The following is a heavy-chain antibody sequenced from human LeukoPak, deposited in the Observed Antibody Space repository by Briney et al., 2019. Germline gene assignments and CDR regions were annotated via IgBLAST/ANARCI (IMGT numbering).Heavy chain of an antibody. CDR3: ARVKVAGISTSYYYYYMDV. CDR2: INPSGGST. D-gene: IGHD6-19*01. V-gene: IGHV1-46*01. J-gene: IGHJ6*03. Sequence: ASVKVSCKASGYTFTGYYMHWVRQAPGQGLEWMGIINPSGGSTSYAQKFQGRVTMTRDTSTSTVYMELSSLRSEDTAVYYCARVKVAGISTSYYYYYMDVWGKGTTVTVSS. CDR1: GYTFTGYY.